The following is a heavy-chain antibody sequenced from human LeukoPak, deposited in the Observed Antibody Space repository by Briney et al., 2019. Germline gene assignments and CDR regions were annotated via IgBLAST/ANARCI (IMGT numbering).Heavy chain of an antibody. V-gene: IGHV4-61*02. CDR2: IYTSGST. J-gene: IGHJ4*02. Sequence: SQTLSLTCTVSGGSISSGSYYWSWIRQPAGTGLEWIGRIYTSGSTNYNPSLKSRVTISVDTSKNQFSLKLSSVTAADTAVYYCAREWKQLVEGGNYFDYWGQGTLVTVSS. CDR1: GGSISSGSYY. D-gene: IGHD6-6*01. CDR3: AREWKQLVEGGNYFDY.